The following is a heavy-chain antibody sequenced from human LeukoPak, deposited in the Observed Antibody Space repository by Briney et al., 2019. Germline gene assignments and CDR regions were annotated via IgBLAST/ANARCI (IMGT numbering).Heavy chain of an antibody. CDR3: ARGTLGYSYGQVDY. Sequence: GGSLRLSCEASGFTFSSYAMHWVRQAPGKGLEYVSAISSNGGSTYYANSVKGRFTISRDNSKNTLYLQMGSLRAEDMAVYYCARGTLGYSYGQVDYWGQGTLVTVSS. V-gene: IGHV3-64*01. J-gene: IGHJ4*02. CDR2: ISSNGGST. CDR1: GFTFSSYA. D-gene: IGHD5-18*01.